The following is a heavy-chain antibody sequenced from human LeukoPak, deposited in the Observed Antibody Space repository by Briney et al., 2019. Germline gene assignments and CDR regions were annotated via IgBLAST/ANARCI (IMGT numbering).Heavy chain of an antibody. J-gene: IGHJ4*02. Sequence: PGGSLRLSCAASGFTFSYYAMNWVRQAPGKGLEWVSSISTRSTYIYYADSLKGRFTISRDNAKNSLYLQMNSLRAEDTAVYYCASSHWGRGTLVTVSS. CDR1: GFTFSYYA. CDR2: ISTRSTYI. CDR3: ASSH. V-gene: IGHV3-21*01.